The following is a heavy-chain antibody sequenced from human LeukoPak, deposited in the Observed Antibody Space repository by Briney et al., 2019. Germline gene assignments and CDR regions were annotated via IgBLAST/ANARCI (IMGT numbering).Heavy chain of an antibody. J-gene: IGHJ4*02. CDR1: GGSFSGYY. V-gene: IGHV4-59*10. Sequence: SETLSLTCAVYGGSFSGYYWSWIRQPAGKGLEWIGRIYTSGSTNYNPSLKSRVTISVDTSKNQFPLKLSSVTAADTAVYYCSSVGEYYYDSSGYYYDYWGQGTLVTVSS. CDR3: SSVGEYYYDSSGYYYDY. D-gene: IGHD3-22*01. CDR2: IYTSGST.